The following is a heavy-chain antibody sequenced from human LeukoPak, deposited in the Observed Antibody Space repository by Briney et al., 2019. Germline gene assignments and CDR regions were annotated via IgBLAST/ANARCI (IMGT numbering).Heavy chain of an antibody. CDR3: ARGTIVGAVDY. J-gene: IGHJ4*02. V-gene: IGHV3-7*05. CDR1: GFTFRNYW. CDR2: IKQDGSEK. D-gene: IGHD1-26*01. Sequence: GGSLRLSCAASGFTFRNYWMTWVRQAPGKGLEWVANIKQDGSEKYYLDSVQGRFTISRDNAWNSLYLQMNSLRGDDTAVYYCARGTIVGAVDYWGQGTLVTVSS.